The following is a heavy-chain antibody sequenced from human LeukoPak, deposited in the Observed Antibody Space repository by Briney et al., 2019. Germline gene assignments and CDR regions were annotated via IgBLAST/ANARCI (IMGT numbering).Heavy chain of an antibody. D-gene: IGHD3-10*01. V-gene: IGHV4-59*08. CDR1: GGSINGWY. CDR2: IYRNDNT. J-gene: IGHJ4*02. Sequence: KPSETLSLTCTVSGGSINGWYLNWIRQPPGKGLEWIVYIYRNDNTNYNPSLKSRVTMSVDTSKNQFSLRLSSVTAADTAVYYCARQAYYSESGSWTGFDYWGQGTLVPVSS. CDR3: ARQAYYSESGSWTGFDY.